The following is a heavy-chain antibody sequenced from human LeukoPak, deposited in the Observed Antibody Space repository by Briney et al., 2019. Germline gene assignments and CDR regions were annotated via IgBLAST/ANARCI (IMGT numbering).Heavy chain of an antibody. V-gene: IGHV3-73*01. CDR1: GFTFSGSA. D-gene: IGHD3-9*01. Sequence: GGSLRLSCAASGFTFSGSAMRWARQASGKGLEWVGRIRSKANSYATAYAASVKGRFTISRDDSKNTAYLQMNSLKTEDTAVYYCAALRYFDWSHYGMDVWGKGTTVTVSS. CDR3: AALRYFDWSHYGMDV. J-gene: IGHJ6*04. CDR2: IRSKANSYAT.